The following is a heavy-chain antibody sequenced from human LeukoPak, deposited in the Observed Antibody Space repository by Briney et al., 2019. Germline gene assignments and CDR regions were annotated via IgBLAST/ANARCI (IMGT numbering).Heavy chain of an antibody. Sequence: SQTLSLTCTVSGGSISSGSYYWSWIRQPAGKGLEWIGRIYTSGSTNYNPPLKSRVTISVDTSKNQFSLKLSSVTAADTAVYYCAREPLDYDSSGYYLDYWGQGTLVTASS. CDR1: GGSISSGSYY. V-gene: IGHV4-61*02. CDR2: IYTSGST. D-gene: IGHD3-22*01. J-gene: IGHJ4*02. CDR3: AREPLDYDSSGYYLDY.